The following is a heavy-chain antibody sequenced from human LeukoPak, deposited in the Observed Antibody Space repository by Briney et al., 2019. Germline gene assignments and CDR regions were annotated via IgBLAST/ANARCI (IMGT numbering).Heavy chain of an antibody. CDR2: ISYDGSNK. J-gene: IGHJ6*02. CDR3: ARDDFWSGYRSGMDV. CDR1: GFTFSSYG. V-gene: IGHV3-30*03. Sequence: GGSLRLSCAASGFTFSSYGMHWVRQAPGKGLEWVAVISYDGSNKYYADSVKGRFTISRDNSKNTLYLQMNSLRAEDTAVYYCARDDFWSGYRSGMDVWGQGTTVTVSS. D-gene: IGHD3-3*01.